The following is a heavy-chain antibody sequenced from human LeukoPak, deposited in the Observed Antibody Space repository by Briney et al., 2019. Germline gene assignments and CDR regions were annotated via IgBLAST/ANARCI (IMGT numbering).Heavy chain of an antibody. D-gene: IGHD1-14*01. Sequence: SETLSLPRTLWGRSLSSYYWSWIRPPAAKGLEWIGRIYTSGSTNYNPSLKSRVTMSVDTSKNQFSLKLSSATAADTAVYYCARDGSEFDYWGQGTLVTVSS. CDR2: IYTSGST. CDR3: ARDGSEFDY. CDR1: GRSLSSYY. J-gene: IGHJ4*02. V-gene: IGHV4-4*07.